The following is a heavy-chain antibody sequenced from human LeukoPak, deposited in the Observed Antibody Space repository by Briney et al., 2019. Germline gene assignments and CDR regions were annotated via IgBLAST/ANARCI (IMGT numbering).Heavy chain of an antibody. CDR1: GFTFDDYA. J-gene: IGHJ6*03. V-gene: IGHV3-43D*03. CDR2: ISWDGGST. D-gene: IGHD2-21*01. Sequence: GGSLRLSCAASGFTFDDYAMHWVRQAPGKGLEWVSLISWDGGSTYYADSVKSRFTISRDNSKNSLYLQMNSLRAEDTALHYCARKVKSYYYYYMDVWGKGTTVTVSS. CDR3: ARKVKSYYYYYMDV.